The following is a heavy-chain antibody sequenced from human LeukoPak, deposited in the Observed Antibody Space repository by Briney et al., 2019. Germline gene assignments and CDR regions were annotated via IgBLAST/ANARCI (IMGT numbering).Heavy chain of an antibody. Sequence: PETLSLTCTVSGVSITSSSYNWGWIRQPPGKGLEWIGSIYYSGNTYYNPSLKSRVTISVDTSKNQFSLKLNSVTAADTAVYYCSSHSRAGHCYFYYMVVWGKGTTVTVSS. CDR1: GVSITSSSYN. V-gene: IGHV4-39*01. J-gene: IGHJ6*03. CDR3: SSHSRAGHCYFYYMVV. CDR2: IYYSGNT. D-gene: IGHD6-13*01.